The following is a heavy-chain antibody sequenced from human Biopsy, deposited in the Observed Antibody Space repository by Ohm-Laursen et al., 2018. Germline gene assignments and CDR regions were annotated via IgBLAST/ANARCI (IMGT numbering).Heavy chain of an antibody. CDR3: AKGQDLRGGAEYFQH. CDR2: INPHSGTT. CDR1: GYTFTGQY. Sequence: ASVKVSCKASGYTFTGQYLHWVRQVPGQGLEWMGWINPHSGTTKFAQDFQGRVTMTRDTSITTAYMELRRLRSDDTAVYYFAKGQDLRGGAEYFQHWGQGALVTISS. J-gene: IGHJ1*01. V-gene: IGHV1-2*02. D-gene: IGHD2-15*01.